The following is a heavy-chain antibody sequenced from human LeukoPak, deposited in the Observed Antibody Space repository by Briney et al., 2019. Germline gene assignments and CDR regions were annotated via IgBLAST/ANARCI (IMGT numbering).Heavy chain of an antibody. V-gene: IGHV3-30*18. Sequence: PGGSLRLSCAASEFTSSSYGMHWVRQAPGKGLEWVAVISYDGSNKYYADSVKGRFTISRDNSKNTLYLQMNSLRAEDTAVYYCAKDFEGRRAYSGCPDYWGQGTLVTVSS. CDR3: AKDFEGRRAYSGCPDY. D-gene: IGHD5-12*01. CDR2: ISYDGSNK. CDR1: EFTSSSYG. J-gene: IGHJ4*02.